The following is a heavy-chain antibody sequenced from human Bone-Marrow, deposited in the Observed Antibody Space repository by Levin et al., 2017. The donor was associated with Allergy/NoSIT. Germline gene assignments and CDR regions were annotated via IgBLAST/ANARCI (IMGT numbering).Heavy chain of an antibody. V-gene: IGHV4-31*03. D-gene: IGHD3-10*01. CDR2: IYYTGSS. CDR3: ARVRAVRGVHFDY. CDR1: GGSIRGGGYY. Sequence: SQTLSLPCPVSGGSIRGGGYYWGWIRQPPGKGLEYISYIYYTGSSYYNPSLKSRVSISVDTSKNQFSLKLSSVTAADTAVYYCARVRAVRGVHFDYWGQGTLVTVSS. J-gene: IGHJ4*02.